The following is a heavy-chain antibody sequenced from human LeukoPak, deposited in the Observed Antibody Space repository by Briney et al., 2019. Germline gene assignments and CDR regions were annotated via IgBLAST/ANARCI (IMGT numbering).Heavy chain of an antibody. J-gene: IGHJ6*04. CDR3: ASLIGDV. V-gene: IGHV3-72*01. Sequence: GGSLRLSCAASGFTFSEQHMDWVRRAPGKGLEWVGRIRNKANSYTTEYTASVKGRFTISRDDAKDSLYLQMNSLKTEDTAVYYCASLIGDVWGKGTTVTVSS. CDR1: GFTFSEQH. CDR2: IRNKANSYTT.